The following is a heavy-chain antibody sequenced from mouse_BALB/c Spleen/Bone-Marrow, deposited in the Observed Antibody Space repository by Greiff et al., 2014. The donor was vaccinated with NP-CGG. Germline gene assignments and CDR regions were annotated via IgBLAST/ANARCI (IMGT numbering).Heavy chain of an antibody. V-gene: IGHV7-3*02. J-gene: IGHJ1*01. CDR1: GFTFTDYY. Sequence: EVMLVESGGGLVQPGGSLRLPCATSGFTFTDYYMNWVRQPPGMALEWLGFIRNKANGYTTDYSTSVKGRFTISRDNSQNILYLQMNTLRTEDSATYYCARDVGRLFFDVWGAGTTVTVSS. CDR2: IRNKANGYTT. CDR3: ARDVGRLFFDV. D-gene: IGHD3-3*01.